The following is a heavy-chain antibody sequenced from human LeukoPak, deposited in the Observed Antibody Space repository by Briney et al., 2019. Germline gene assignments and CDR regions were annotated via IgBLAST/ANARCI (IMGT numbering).Heavy chain of an antibody. CDR3: ARGIVVVPAAISGWFDP. V-gene: IGHV4-31*03. CDR2: IYYNGRT. CDR1: GGSISTDGYY. J-gene: IGHJ5*02. D-gene: IGHD2-2*02. Sequence: SETLSLTCTVSGGSISTDGYYWHWIRQHPGKGLEWIGYIYYNGRTYYNPSLESRIVVSADMSKNQFSLKMTSMTAADTAVYYCARGIVVVPAAISGWFDPWGQGTLVTVSS.